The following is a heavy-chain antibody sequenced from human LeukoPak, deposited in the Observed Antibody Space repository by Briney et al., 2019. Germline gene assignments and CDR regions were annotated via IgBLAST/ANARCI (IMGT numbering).Heavy chain of an antibody. CDR2: ISGSGGNT. J-gene: IGHJ4*02. Sequence: PGGSLRLSWEASGLTLSTSAMNCVRQAPGKGLEWVSGISGSGGNTYYADSVKGRFTISRDNSKNTLFLQMNSLRAADTAIYYCAKEGQWLALVTDPRGQRTLVTVSS. D-gene: IGHD6-19*01. CDR3: AKEGQWLALVTDP. CDR1: GLTLSTSA. V-gene: IGHV3-23*01.